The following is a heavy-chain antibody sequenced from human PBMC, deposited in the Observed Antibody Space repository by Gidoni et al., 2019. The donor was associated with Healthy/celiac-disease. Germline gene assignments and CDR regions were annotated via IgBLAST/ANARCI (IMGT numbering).Heavy chain of an antibody. CDR3: ARETVSRWYTPKYYFDY. CDR1: GGSFSGYY. V-gene: IGHV4-34*01. D-gene: IGHD6-13*01. CDR2: INHSGST. J-gene: IGHJ4*02. Sequence: QVQLQQWGAGLLKPSETLSLTCTVDGGSFSGYYWSWIRQPTGKGLEWIGEINHSGSTNYNPSLKSRVTISVDTSKNQFSLKLSSVTAADTAVYYCARETVSRWYTPKYYFDYWGQGTLVTVSS.